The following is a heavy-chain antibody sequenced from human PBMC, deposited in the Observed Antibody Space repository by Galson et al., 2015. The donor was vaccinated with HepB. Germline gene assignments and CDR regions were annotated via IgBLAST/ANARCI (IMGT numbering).Heavy chain of an antibody. CDR1: GFTFTSSA. J-gene: IGHJ4*02. CDR2: IVVGSGNT. CDR3: ARGVAGTSVDY. D-gene: IGHD6-19*01. V-gene: IGHV1-58*01. Sequence: SVKVSCKASGFTFTSSAVQWVRQARGQRLEWIGWIVVGSGNTNYAQKFQERVTITRDMSTSTAYMELSRLRSDDTAVYYCARGVAGTSVDYWGQGTLVTVSS.